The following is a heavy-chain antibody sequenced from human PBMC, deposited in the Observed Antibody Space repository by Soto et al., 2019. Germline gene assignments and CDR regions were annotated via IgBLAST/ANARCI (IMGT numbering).Heavy chain of an antibody. D-gene: IGHD4-17*01. J-gene: IGHJ4*02. CDR3: TSGESTFGDYASRFDH. CDR2: ISSGSTHT. CDR1: GLTFRAYS. Sequence: EVQLVESGGGLVKPGGSLRLSCAASGLTFRAYSVHWVRQTPGKGLEWVSSISSGSTHTYYADSVKGRFTISRDNAEKSLFLHMDSVRHEDTAVYYCTSGESTFGDYASRFDHWGQGTLVTVSS. V-gene: IGHV3-21*01.